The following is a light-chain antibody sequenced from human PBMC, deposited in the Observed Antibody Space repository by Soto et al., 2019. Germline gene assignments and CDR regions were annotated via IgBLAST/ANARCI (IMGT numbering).Light chain of an antibody. Sequence: DILMTQSPSAMSASVGDRVTSTCRASQSISSWLAWYQQKPGKAPKLLIYDASSLESGVQSRFSGRGSGTEFTLTISSLQPDDFATYYYQQYNSYWTFGQGTKVDIK. V-gene: IGKV1-5*01. J-gene: IGKJ1*01. CDR3: QQYNSYWT. CDR1: QSISSW. CDR2: DAS.